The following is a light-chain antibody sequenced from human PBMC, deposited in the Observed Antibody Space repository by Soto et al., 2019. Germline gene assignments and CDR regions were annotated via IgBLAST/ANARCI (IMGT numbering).Light chain of an antibody. CDR1: QSITSN. CDR2: GAS. J-gene: IGKJ2*03. Sequence: EIVMTQSPATLSVSPGERATLSCRASQSITSNVAWYQQKPGQAPRLLIYGASTRATGIPARFSGSGSGTEFTLTISSLQSEDFGVYYCQHYNNWPPYSFGQGTKVDIK. V-gene: IGKV3-15*01. CDR3: QHYNNWPPYS.